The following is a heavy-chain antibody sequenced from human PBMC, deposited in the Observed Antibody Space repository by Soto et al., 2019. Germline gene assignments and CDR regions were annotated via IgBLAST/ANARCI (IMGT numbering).Heavy chain of an antibody. Sequence: SETLSLTCTVSGGSISSYYWSWIRQPPGKGLEWIGYIYYSGSTNYNPSLKSRVTISVDTSKNQFSLKLSSVTAADTAVYYCARDRGYSSSWSPNYYYYYYMDVWGKGTTVTVSS. CDR2: IYYSGST. CDR1: GGSISSYY. J-gene: IGHJ6*03. V-gene: IGHV4-59*01. D-gene: IGHD6-13*01. CDR3: ARDRGYSSSWSPNYYYYYYMDV.